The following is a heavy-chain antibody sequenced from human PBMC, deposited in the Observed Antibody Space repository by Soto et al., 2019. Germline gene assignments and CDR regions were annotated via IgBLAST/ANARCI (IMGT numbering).Heavy chain of an antibody. CDR3: AREVDDYGDLNWFDP. Sequence: QVQLVQSGAEVRKPGSSVKVSCRASGGTFSSHTISWVRQAPGQGLEWMGRIIPLLGITNFAQKLQGRVTFTADESTSTASMELSSLKSEDTAVYYCAREVDDYGDLNWFDPWGQGTLVTVSS. CDR1: GGTFSSHT. CDR2: IIPLLGIT. J-gene: IGHJ5*02. V-gene: IGHV1-69*08. D-gene: IGHD4-17*01.